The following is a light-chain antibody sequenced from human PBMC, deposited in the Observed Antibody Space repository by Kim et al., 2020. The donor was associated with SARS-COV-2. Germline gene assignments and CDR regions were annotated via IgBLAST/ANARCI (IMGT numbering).Light chain of an antibody. J-gene: IGLJ3*02. CDR3: SSYTTSSTWV. CDR2: DVT. V-gene: IGLV2-14*03. Sequence: QSALTQPASVSGSPGQSITISCTGTSSDVSAYNFVAWYQQHPGKAPKVIIYDVTKRPSGVSNRFSGSKSGSTASLTISGLQAEDEADYYCSSYTTSSTWVFGGGTQLTVL. CDR1: SSDVSAYNF.